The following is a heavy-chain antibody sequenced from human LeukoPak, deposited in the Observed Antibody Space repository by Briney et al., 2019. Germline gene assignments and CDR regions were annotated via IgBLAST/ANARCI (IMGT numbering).Heavy chain of an antibody. CDR3: ARAALNGGLDY. J-gene: IGHJ4*02. Sequence: SETLSLTCAVYGGSFSGYYWSWIRQPPGKGLEWIGEINHSGSTNYNPSLKSRVTISVDTSKNQFSLKLSSVTAADTAVYYCARAALNGGLDYWGQGTLVTVSS. CDR2: INHSGST. V-gene: IGHV4-34*01. CDR1: GGSFSGYY. D-gene: IGHD4-23*01.